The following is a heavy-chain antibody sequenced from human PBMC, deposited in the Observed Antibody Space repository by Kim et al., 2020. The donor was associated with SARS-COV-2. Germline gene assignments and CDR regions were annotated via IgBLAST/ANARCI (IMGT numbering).Heavy chain of an antibody. D-gene: IGHD3-22*01. J-gene: IGHJ5*02. CDR2: INANSGGT. Sequence: ASVKVSCKASGYTFTGYYMNWVRQAPGQGLEWMGWINANSGGTNYAQKFQGRVTMTRDTSISTAYMELSRLRSDDTAVFYCARSVIGGSYYYGSSGYYYCFDPLRQGTLVTVAS. CDR3: ARSVIGGSYYYGSSGYYYCFDP. CDR1: GYTFTGYY. V-gene: IGHV1-2*02.